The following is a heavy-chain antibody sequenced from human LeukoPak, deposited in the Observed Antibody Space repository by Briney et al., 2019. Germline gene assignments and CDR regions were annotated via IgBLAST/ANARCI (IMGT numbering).Heavy chain of an antibody. J-gene: IGHJ4*02. CDR3: ARVSSGWRYYFDY. D-gene: IGHD6-19*01. V-gene: IGHV3-30*02. CDR1: GFTFSSYA. Sequence: PGGSLRLSYAASGFTFSSYAMHWVRQAPGKGLEWVAFIHYDGSNNYYADSVKGRFTISRDNSKNTLYLQMNSLRAEDTAVYYCARVSSGWRYYFDYWGQGTLVTVSS. CDR2: IHYDGSNN.